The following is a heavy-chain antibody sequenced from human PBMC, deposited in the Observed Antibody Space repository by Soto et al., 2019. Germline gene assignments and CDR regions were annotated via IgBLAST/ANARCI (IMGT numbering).Heavy chain of an antibody. V-gene: IGHV5-51*01. CDR2: IYPGDSDT. J-gene: IGHJ4*02. CDR3: ARQSFGYYYGSGSDY. CDR1: GYSFTSYW. Sequence: EVQLVQSGAEVKKPGESLKISCKGSGYSFTSYWIGWVRQMPGKGLEWMGIIYPGDSDTRYSPSFQGQVTISADKSISTAYLQWSILKASDTAMYYCARQSFGYYYGSGSDYWGQGTLVTVSS. D-gene: IGHD3-10*01.